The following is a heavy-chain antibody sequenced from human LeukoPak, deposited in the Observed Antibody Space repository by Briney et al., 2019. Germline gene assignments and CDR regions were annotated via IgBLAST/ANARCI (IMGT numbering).Heavy chain of an antibody. CDR2: INHSGST. CDR1: GGSFSGYY. V-gene: IGHV4-34*01. CDR3: ARKRYYDSSGYYYVPGYYFDY. J-gene: IGHJ4*02. D-gene: IGHD3-22*01. Sequence: PSETLSLTCAVYGGSFSGYYWSWIRQPPGKGLEWIGEINHSGSTNYNPSLKSRVTISVDTSKNQFSLKLSSVTAADTAVYYCARKRYYDSSGYYYVPGYYFDYWGQGTLVTVSS.